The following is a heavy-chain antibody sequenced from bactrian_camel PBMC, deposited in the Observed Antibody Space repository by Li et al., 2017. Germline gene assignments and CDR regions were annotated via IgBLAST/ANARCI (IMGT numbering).Heavy chain of an antibody. Sequence: VQLVESGGGSVQAGGSLRLSCVASGYTLPMNMGWFRRLPGQEREGVAAIAGDGRTNYADSVKGRFTISRDGAKNIIVLQMDSLEPEDTAVYYCAAEETGGYSECPSKWESNYWGQGTQVTVS. CDR1: GYTLPMN. CDR3: AAEETGGYSECPSKWESNY. CDR2: IAGDGRT. V-gene: IGHV3S53*01. D-gene: IGHD2*01. J-gene: IGHJ4*01.